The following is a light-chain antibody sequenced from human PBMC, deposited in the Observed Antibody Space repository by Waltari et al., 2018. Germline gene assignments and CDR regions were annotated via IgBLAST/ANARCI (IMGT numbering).Light chain of an antibody. CDR3: QESYSTLYT. CDR2: GAS. V-gene: IGKV1-39*01. CDR1: QRSDTH. J-gene: IGKJ2*01. Sequence: DIQLTQSPSSLSASVGDRVPITCRARQRSDTHLNWYQQKPGKAPQLLIYGASTLQSGVPSRFSGSGSGAEFTLTISSLQPEDIATFSCQESYSTLYTFGQGTKVEIK.